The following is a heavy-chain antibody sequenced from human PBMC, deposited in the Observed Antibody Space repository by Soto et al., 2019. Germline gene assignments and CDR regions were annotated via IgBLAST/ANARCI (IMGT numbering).Heavy chain of an antibody. CDR2: LNPNTGNI. Sequence: QVQLVQSGAEVKRPGASVKVSCRASGYTFVDYALHWVRQAPGQGLEWVGWLNPNTGNIKYSHKFEDRVSITRDTATSTGLMELRGLRSEDTAVYFCSREAIVAENWFDPWGQGTLVTVS. J-gene: IGHJ5*02. CDR1: GYTFVDYA. CDR3: SREAIVAENWFDP. V-gene: IGHV1-3*01. D-gene: IGHD5-12*01.